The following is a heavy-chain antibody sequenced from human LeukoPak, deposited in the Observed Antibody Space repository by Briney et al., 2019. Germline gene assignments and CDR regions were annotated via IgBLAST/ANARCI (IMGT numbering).Heavy chain of an antibody. J-gene: IGHJ4*02. CDR1: GFAFSRYG. D-gene: IGHD6-13*01. CDR3: ARGRGSSWYFDY. V-gene: IGHV3-33*01. CDR2: IWDDGSNQ. Sequence: GRSLRLSCAASGFAFSRYGMHWVRQAPGKGLEWVAVIWDDGSNQKYADCVKGRFTISRDNSKNTLYLQMNSLRAGDTAVYYCARGRGSSWYFDYWGEGTLVTVSS.